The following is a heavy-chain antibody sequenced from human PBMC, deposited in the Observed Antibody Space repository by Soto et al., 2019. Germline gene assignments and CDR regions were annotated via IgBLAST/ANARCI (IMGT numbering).Heavy chain of an antibody. Sequence: GSLRLSCAASGFTFSSYAMSWVRQAPGKGLEWVSAISGSGGSTYYADSVKGRFTISRDNSKNTLYLQMNSLRAEDTAVYYCAKAVAVGYYYYGMDVWGQGTTVTVSS. V-gene: IGHV3-23*01. CDR2: ISGSGGST. CDR3: AKAVAVGYYYYGMDV. CDR1: GFTFSSYA. D-gene: IGHD6-19*01. J-gene: IGHJ6*02.